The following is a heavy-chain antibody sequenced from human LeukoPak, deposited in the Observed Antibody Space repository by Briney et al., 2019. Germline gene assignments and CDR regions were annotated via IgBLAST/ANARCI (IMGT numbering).Heavy chain of an antibody. V-gene: IGHV1-3*04. D-gene: IGHD2-15*01. CDR1: GYTFTSYA. CDR2: INTGNDNT. J-gene: IGHJ5*02. CDR3: ARDLGYCTGGTCYPNWFDP. Sequence: ASVKVSCKASGYTFTSYAMHWVRPAPGQRLEWMGWINTGNDNTKYSQKFQGRVTITRNTSASTAYMELNRLRPEDTAVYDCARDLGYCTGGTCYPNWFDPWGQGTLVTVSS.